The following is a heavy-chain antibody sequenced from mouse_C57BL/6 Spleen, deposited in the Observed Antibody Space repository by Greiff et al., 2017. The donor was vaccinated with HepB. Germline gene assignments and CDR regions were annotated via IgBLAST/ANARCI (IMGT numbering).Heavy chain of an antibody. V-gene: IGHV1-80*01. CDR3: ARRGFYDYDAFDY. CDR2: IYPGDGDT. J-gene: IGHJ2*01. Sequence: VQLQQSGAELVKPGASVKISCKASGYAFSSYWMNWVKQRPGKGHEWIGQIYPGDGDTNYNGKFKGKATLTADKSSSTAYMQLSSLTSEDSAVYFCARRGFYDYDAFDYWGQGTTLTVSS. D-gene: IGHD2-4*01. CDR1: GYAFSSYW.